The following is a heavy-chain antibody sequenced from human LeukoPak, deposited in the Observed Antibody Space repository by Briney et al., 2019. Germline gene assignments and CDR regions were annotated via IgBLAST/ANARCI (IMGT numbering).Heavy chain of an antibody. CDR3: ARVDDWYDFDY. D-gene: IGHD3-9*01. Sequence: GGSLRLSCVASGFKFRSYSMNWVRQAPGKGLEWVSSISSVSGALYYADSVKGRFTISRDNAKNSLYLQMNSLRAEDTAIYYCARVDDWYDFDYWGQGTPVTVSS. V-gene: IGHV3-21*01. J-gene: IGHJ4*02. CDR1: GFKFRSYS. CDR2: ISSVSGAL.